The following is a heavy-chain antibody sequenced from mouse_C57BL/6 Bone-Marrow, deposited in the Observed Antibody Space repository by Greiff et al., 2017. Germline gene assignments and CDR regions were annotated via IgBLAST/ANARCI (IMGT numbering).Heavy chain of an antibody. CDR2: IFPGRGST. Sequence: QVQLQQSGPELVKPGASVKISCKASGYTFTDYYINWVKQRPGQGLEWIGWIFPGRGSTSYNEKFKGKATLTVDKSSSTAYMLLSSLTSEDSAVYFCARGSLWLRHWYFDVWGTGTTVTVSS. CDR3: ARGSLWLRHWYFDV. V-gene: IGHV1-75*01. D-gene: IGHD2-2*01. CDR1: GYTFTDYY. J-gene: IGHJ1*03.